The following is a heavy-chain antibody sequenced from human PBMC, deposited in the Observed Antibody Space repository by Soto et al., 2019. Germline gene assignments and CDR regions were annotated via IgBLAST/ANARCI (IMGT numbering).Heavy chain of an antibody. CDR3: ARGSNIAGSFAY. Sequence: QVQLQQWGAGLLKPSETLSLTCAVYGGSFSGYYWSWIRQPPGKGLEWIGEIDHSGSTNYNPSLKSRVTISVDTSKNQFSLKLSSVTAADTAVYYCARGSNIAGSFAYWGQGTLVTVSS. D-gene: IGHD3-10*01. CDR2: IDHSGST. CDR1: GGSFSGYY. J-gene: IGHJ4*02. V-gene: IGHV4-34*01.